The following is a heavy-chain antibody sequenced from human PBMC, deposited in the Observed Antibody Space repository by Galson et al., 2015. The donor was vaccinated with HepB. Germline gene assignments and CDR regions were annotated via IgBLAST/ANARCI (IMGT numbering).Heavy chain of an antibody. CDR2: IWQDGSKN. J-gene: IGHJ6*02. V-gene: IGHV3-33*08. CDR3: ARFPLFTICPYAMDV. CDR1: EFTFSASG. D-gene: IGHD2-2*01. Sequence: SPRHSCAVSEFTFSASGLQWGRRGPGKGLEWVAVIWQDGSKNYYADSVKGRVTISRDDSMNTLYLQMNSLRDEDTTVYYCARFPLFTICPYAMDVWRQGTTVTVS.